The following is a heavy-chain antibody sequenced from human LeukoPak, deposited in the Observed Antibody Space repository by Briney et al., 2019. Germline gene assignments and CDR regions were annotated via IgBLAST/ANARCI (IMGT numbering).Heavy chain of an antibody. Sequence: GGSLRLSCAASGFTFSSYWMSWVRQAPGKGLEWVANMNQDGSEKYYVDSVKGRFTISRDNAKNTLYLQMNNLRAEDTAVYYCARGGELLRPADYWGQGTLVTVSS. D-gene: IGHD1-26*01. CDR2: MNQDGSEK. J-gene: IGHJ4*02. CDR1: GFTFSSYW. V-gene: IGHV3-7*01. CDR3: ARGGELLRPADY.